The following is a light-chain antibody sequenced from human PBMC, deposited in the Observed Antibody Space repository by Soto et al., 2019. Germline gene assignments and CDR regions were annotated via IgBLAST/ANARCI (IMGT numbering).Light chain of an antibody. CDR2: SAS. J-gene: IGKJ5*01. Sequence: EIVMTQSPATLSVSPGERATLSCRASQSVSSDLAWYHQKPGQAPRLLIYSASTRATGIPARFSGSGSGTEFTLTISSLQSEDFAVYYCQQYNNWPPITFGQGTRLENK. CDR3: QQYNNWPPIT. V-gene: IGKV3-15*01. CDR1: QSVSSD.